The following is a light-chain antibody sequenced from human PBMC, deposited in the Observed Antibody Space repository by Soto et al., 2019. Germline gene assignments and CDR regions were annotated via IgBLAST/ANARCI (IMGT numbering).Light chain of an antibody. CDR3: QQYDSYPCT. Sequence: DIQMTQSPSTLSASVGDRVSITCRASQTINSWLAWYQQKPGKAPKLLIYKVSTLEIGVPSRFSGSGSGTEFTLTLTSLQPDDFAVYYCQQYDSYPCTFGPETKVDIK. CDR2: KVS. J-gene: IGKJ3*01. V-gene: IGKV1-5*03. CDR1: QTINSW.